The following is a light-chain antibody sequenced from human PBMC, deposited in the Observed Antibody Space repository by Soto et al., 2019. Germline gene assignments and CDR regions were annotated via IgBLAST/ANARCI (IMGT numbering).Light chain of an antibody. Sequence: QSVRTQHRSVSRSHGQSVTISCTETSSDVGGYNYVSWYQQHPGKAPKLMIYDVSKRPSGVPDRFSGSKSGNTASLTISGLQAEDEADYYCCSYAGSYTYVFGTGTKVTVL. J-gene: IGLJ1*01. CDR2: DVS. V-gene: IGLV2-11*01. CDR3: CSYAGSYTYV. CDR1: SSDVGGYNY.